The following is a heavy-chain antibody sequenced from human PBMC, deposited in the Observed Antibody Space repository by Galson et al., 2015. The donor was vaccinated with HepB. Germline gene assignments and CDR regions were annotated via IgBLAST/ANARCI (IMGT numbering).Heavy chain of an antibody. D-gene: IGHD6-19*01. CDR2: ISSGSSYI. J-gene: IGHJ4*02. CDR3: ASEQWLDGAILIHYFDY. Sequence: SLRLSCAASGFTFSSYSMNWVRQAPGKGLEWVSSISSGSSYIYYADSVKGRFTISRDNAKNSLYLQMNSLRAEDTAVYYCASEQWLDGAILIHYFDYWGQGTLVTVSS. CDR1: GFTFSSYS. V-gene: IGHV3-21*01.